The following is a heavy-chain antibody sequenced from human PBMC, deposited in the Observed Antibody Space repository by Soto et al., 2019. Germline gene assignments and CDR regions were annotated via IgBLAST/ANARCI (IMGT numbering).Heavy chain of an antibody. CDR1: GETFTRYD. CDR2: KNPSSGNA. CDR3: ARKYTYGDDGCDL. V-gene: IGHV1-8*01. Sequence: GASVKVSCKASGETFTRYDINWVRLVWGGGCEGMGWKNPSSGNAGYAQQFQGRVTMTRSTSISTAYRELSSLVSEDTAVYYCARKYTYGDDGCDLWGESTGVSVSS. J-gene: IGHJ1*01. D-gene: IGHD5-18*01.